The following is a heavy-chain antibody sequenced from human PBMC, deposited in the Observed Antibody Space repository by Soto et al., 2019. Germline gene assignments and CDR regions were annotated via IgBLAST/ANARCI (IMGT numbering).Heavy chain of an antibody. D-gene: IGHD6-6*01. J-gene: IGHJ6*02. Sequence: SESLKISCKGSGYSFTSYWIGWVRQMPGKGLEWMGIIYPGDSDTRYSPSFQGQVTISADKSISTAYLQWSSLKASDTAMYYCARHLYSSSSDYYYYYGMDVWGQGTTVTVSS. CDR2: IYPGDSDT. CDR1: GYSFTSYW. V-gene: IGHV5-51*01. CDR3: ARHLYSSSSDYYYYYGMDV.